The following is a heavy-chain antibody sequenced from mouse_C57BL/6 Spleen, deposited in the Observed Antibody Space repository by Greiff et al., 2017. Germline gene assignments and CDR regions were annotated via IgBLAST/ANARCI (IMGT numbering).Heavy chain of an antibody. CDR2: IYPRSGNT. J-gene: IGHJ3*01. V-gene: IGHV1-81*01. CDR3: AREDDYPWFAY. CDR1: GYTFTSYG. Sequence: QVQLQQSGAGLARPGASVKLSCKASGYTFTSYGISWVKQRTGQGLEWIGEIYPRSGNTYYNEKFKGKATLTADKSSSTAYMGLRSLTSEDSAVYFCAREDDYPWFAYWGQGTLVTVSA. D-gene: IGHD2-4*01.